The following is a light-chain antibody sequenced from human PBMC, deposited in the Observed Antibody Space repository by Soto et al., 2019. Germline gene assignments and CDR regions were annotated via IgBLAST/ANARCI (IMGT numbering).Light chain of an antibody. CDR3: QQYGSSPLT. CDR2: GAS. J-gene: IGKJ4*01. CDR1: QSVSSSY. V-gene: IGKV3-20*01. Sequence: EIVLTQSPGTLSLSPGERATLSCRASQSVSSSYLAWYQQKAGQAPRLLIYGASSRATGIPDRFTGSGSGTDFTLTISRLDPEDFAVYYCQQYGSSPLTFGGGTKVEIK.